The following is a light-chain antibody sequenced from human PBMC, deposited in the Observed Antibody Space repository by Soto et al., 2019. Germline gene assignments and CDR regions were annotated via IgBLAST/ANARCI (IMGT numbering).Light chain of an antibody. CDR2: DTS. J-gene: IGKJ4*01. Sequence: DIVMTQSPSTLSVSPGERATLSCRASQSISSSYLAWYQQKPGQAPRLLIYDTSTRATGVPARFSGSRSGPEFTLTINSLQSEDFAIYYCQPYNNWPLTFGGGTKVDIK. CDR3: QPYNNWPLT. V-gene: IGKV3-15*01. CDR1: QSISSSY.